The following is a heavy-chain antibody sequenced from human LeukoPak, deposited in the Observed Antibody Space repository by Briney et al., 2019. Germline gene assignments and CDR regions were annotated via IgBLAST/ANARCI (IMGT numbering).Heavy chain of an antibody. V-gene: IGHV3-21*01. CDR3: AKDHSWSFDY. Sequence: GGSLRLSCAASGFTFSSYSMNWVRQAPGKGLEWVSSISSSSSYIYYADSVKGRFTISRDNAKNTLFLQINSLRPEDTAAYYCAKDHSWSFDYWGQGTLVTVSS. D-gene: IGHD2-15*01. CDR1: GFTFSSYS. J-gene: IGHJ4*02. CDR2: ISSSSSYI.